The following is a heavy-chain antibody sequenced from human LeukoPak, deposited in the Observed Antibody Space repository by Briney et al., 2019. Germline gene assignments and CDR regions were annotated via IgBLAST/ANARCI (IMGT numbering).Heavy chain of an antibody. V-gene: IGHV1-46*01. CDR1: GYTFTSYC. D-gene: IGHD3-22*01. CDR3: ARDKTGYYDSSGLNWFDP. J-gene: IGHJ5*02. CDR2: INPSGGST. Sequence: GASVKVSCKASGYTFTSYCMHWVRQAPGQGLEWMGIINPSGGSTSYAQKFQGRVTMTRDMSTSTVYMELSSLRSEDTAVYYCARDKTGYYDSSGLNWFDPWGQGTLVTVSS.